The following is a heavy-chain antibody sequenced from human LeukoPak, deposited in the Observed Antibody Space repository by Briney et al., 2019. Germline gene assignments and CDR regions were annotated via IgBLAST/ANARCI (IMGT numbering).Heavy chain of an antibody. CDR2: INPNSGVT. CDR3: TQHLDGQLWIFDY. J-gene: IGHJ4*02. V-gene: IGHV1-2*02. CDR1: GDTCTDYY. Sequence: GASVKVSCKASGDTCTDYYMHWVRRAPGQGLEWLVWINPNSGVTNYAQKFQGRVTMTRDTSISTAYMELKRLRSDDTAVYYCTQHLDGQLWIFDYWGQGTVVTVSS. D-gene: IGHD5-18*01.